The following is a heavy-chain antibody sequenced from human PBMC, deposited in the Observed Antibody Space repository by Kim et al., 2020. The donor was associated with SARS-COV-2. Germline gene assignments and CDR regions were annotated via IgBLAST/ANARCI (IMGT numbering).Heavy chain of an antibody. J-gene: IGHJ6*02. CDR1: GDSVSSNSAA. V-gene: IGHV6-1*01. D-gene: IGHD6-13*01. CDR2: TYYRSKWYN. CDR3: ARVDGYSSSWYYYYGMDV. Sequence: SQTLSLTCAISGDSVSSNSAAWNWIRQSPSRGLEWLGRTYYRSKWYNDYAVSVKSRITINPDTSKNQFSLQLNSVTPEDTAVYYCARVDGYSSSWYYYYGMDVWGQGTTVTVSS.